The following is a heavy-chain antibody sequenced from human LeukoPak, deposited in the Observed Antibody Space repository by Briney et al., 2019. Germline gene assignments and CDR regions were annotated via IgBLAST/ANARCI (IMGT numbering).Heavy chain of an antibody. CDR2: IFYSGRT. CDR1: GGSISSYY. D-gene: IGHD2-2*01. Sequence: PSETLSLTCTVSGGSISSYYWNWIRQPPGKGLEWIGYIFYSGRTSYNPSLKSRVTLSVDTSKDWFSLRLTSVTAADTAVYYCARGPAPSYYYYYMDVWGKGTTVTVSS. J-gene: IGHJ6*03. V-gene: IGHV4-59*01. CDR3: ARGPAPSYYYYYMDV.